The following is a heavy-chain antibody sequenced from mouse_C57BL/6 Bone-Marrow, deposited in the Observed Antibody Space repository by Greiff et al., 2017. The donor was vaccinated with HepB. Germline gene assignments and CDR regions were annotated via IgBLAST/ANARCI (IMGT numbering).Heavy chain of an antibody. V-gene: IGHV1-53*01. J-gene: IGHJ3*01. CDR2: INPSNGGT. CDR1: GYTFTSYW. CDR3: ERGSDYGSPWFAD. D-gene: IGHD1-1*01. Sequence: QVQLKQSGTELVKPGASVKLSCKASGYTFTSYWMHWVKQRPGQGLEWIGNINPSNGGTNYNEKFKSKATLTVDKSSRTDYMQLSSLTSVASAVYYGERGSDYGSPWFADWGQGTLVTVSA.